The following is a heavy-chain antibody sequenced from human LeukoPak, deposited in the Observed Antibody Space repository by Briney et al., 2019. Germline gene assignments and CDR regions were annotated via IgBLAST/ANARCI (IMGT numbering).Heavy chain of an antibody. Sequence: GSLRLSCEASGFTFSSYEMNWVRQAPGEGLEWVAFIRYDGSTKYYADSVKGRFTISRDNSKNTLYLQMNSLRAEDTAVYYCATIVSPEFDPWGQGTLVTVSS. CDR3: ATIVSPEFDP. CDR2: IRYDGSTK. V-gene: IGHV3-30*02. J-gene: IGHJ5*02. D-gene: IGHD2/OR15-2a*01. CDR1: GFTFSSYE.